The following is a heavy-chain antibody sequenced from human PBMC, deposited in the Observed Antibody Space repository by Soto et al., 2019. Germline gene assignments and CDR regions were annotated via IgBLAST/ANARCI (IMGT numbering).Heavy chain of an antibody. CDR1: GYTFTSYH. CDR3: ARDTPPTDY. J-gene: IGHJ4*02. V-gene: IGHV1-18*01. Sequence: QVQLVQSGAEVKKPGASVKVTCKTSGYTFTSYHISWVRQAPGQGLEWMGWISAHNTNKNYAQKFQGRVTMTTDTLTSTAYTELRSLRSDDTAVYYCARDTPPTDYWGQGTLVTVSS. CDR2: ISAHNTNK.